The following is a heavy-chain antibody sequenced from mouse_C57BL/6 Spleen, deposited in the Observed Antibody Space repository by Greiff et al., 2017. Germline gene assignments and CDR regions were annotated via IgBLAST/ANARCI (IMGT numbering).Heavy chain of an antibody. CDR3: ARAYDGYYDDY. CDR2: IDPSDSET. D-gene: IGHD2-3*01. CDR1: GYTFTSYW. J-gene: IGHJ2*01. V-gene: IGHV1-52*01. Sequence: QVQLQQPGAELVRPGSSVQLSCKASGYTFTSYWMHWVKQRPIQGLEWIGNIDPSDSETHYNQKFKDKATLTVDKSSSTAYMQLSSLTSEDSAVYYCARAYDGYYDDYWGQGTTLTVSS.